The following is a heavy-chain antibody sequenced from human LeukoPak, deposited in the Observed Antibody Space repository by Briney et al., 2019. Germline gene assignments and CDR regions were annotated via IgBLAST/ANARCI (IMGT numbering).Heavy chain of an antibody. D-gene: IGHD6-13*01. CDR1: GYTFTSYY. Sequence: GASVKVSCKASGYTFTSYYMHWVRQAPGQGLEWMGIISPSGGSTSYAQKFQGRVTMTRDMSTSTVYMELSSLRSEDTAVYYCARDTVAAGTDYWGQGTLVTVSS. CDR3: ARDTVAAGTDY. CDR2: ISPSGGST. J-gene: IGHJ4*02. V-gene: IGHV1-46*01.